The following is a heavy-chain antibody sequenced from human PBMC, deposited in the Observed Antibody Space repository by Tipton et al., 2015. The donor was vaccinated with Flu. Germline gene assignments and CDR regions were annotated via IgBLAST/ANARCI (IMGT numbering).Heavy chain of an antibody. CDR2: ISSSSSYI. D-gene: IGHD5-18*01. J-gene: IGHJ5*02. CDR3: ARDRGLGDTAMARDWFDP. CDR1: GFTFSSYS. Sequence: LSLTCAASGFTFSSYSMNWVRQAPGKGLEWVSSISSSSSYIYYADSVKGRFTISRDNAKNSLYLQMNSLRAEDTAVYYCARDRGLGDTAMARDWFDPWGQGTLVTVSS. V-gene: IGHV3-21*01.